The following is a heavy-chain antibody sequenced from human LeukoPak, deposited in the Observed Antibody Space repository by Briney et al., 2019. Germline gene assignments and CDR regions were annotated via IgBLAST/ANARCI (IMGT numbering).Heavy chain of an antibody. V-gene: IGHV1-2*02. CDR2: INPNSGGT. CDR3: ARDTLTNYYGMDV. Sequence: GASVKVSCKASGGTFSSYAISWVRQAPGQGLEWMGWINPNSGGTNYAQKFQGRVTMTRDTSISTAYMELSRLRSDDTAVYYCARDTLTNYYGMDVWGQGTTVTVSS. J-gene: IGHJ6*02. D-gene: IGHD3-16*01. CDR1: GGTFSSYA.